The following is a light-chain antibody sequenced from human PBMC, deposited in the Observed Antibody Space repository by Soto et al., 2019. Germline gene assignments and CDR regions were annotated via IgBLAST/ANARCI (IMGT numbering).Light chain of an antibody. Sequence: QSALTQPASVSGSPGQSITISCTGTSSDVGNYNLVSWYQQHPGKAPKLLIFEVTKRPSGVSSRFSASKSGNTASLTISGVQAEDEADYYCCSYAGTTTWVFGGGTKVTVL. CDR3: CSYAGTTTWV. CDR1: SSDVGNYNL. V-gene: IGLV2-23*02. CDR2: EVT. J-gene: IGLJ2*01.